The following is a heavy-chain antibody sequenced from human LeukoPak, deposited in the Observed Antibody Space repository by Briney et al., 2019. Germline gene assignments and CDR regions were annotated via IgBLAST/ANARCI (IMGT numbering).Heavy chain of an antibody. V-gene: IGHV3-21*01. J-gene: IGHJ4*02. CDR2: ISSSSSYI. CDR3: ARLGSTFSSYYDSSFDY. CDR1: GFTFSSYS. D-gene: IGHD3-22*01. Sequence: PGGSLRLSCAASGFTFSSYSMDSVRQAPGKGLEWVSSISSSSSYIYYADSVKGRFTISRDNATNSLYLQMNSLRAEETAVYYCARLGSTFSSYYDSSFDYWGQGTLVTVSS.